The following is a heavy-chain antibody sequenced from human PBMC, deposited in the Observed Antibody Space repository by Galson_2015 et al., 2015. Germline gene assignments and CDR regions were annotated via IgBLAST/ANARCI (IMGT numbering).Heavy chain of an antibody. CDR1: GFAFSSYA. V-gene: IGHV3-33*01. Sequence: SLRLSCAASGFAFSSYAMHWVRQAPGKGLEWVAVMWFDGSNELYAESVKGRFTISRDNSKNTVYLQMNTLRAEDTAVYHCARDGTTVFRLYYWGQGTLVTVSS. CDR3: ARDGTTVFRLYY. CDR2: MWFDGSNE. J-gene: IGHJ4*02. D-gene: IGHD4-17*01.